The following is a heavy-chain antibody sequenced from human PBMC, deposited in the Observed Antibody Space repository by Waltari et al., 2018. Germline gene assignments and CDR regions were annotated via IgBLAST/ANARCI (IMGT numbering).Heavy chain of an antibody. J-gene: IGHJ4*02. CDR1: GDSISGSYW. D-gene: IGHD1-26*01. Sequence: QVQLQESGPGLVKPSGTLSVTCAVSGDSISGSYWWSWVRQPPGKGLEWIGQIHGSGRSNYNPSLESRLTVSMETSSNHFSLTVTSATAADTAIYYCARDRGRGLYLDSWGQGTLVTVSP. V-gene: IGHV4-4*02. CDR3: ARDRGRGLYLDS. CDR2: IHGSGRS.